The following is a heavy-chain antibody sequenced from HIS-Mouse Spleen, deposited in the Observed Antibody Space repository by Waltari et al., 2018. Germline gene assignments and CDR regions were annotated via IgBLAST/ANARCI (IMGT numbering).Heavy chain of an antibody. D-gene: IGHD7-27*01. CDR1: GYTLTVDY. Sequence: QAQLVQSGAEVKKPGASVTVSCKASGYTLTVDYFHWVRQAPGQGLEWMGWINPNSGGTNYAQKFQGRVTMTRDTSISTAYMELSRLRSDDTAVYYCARVGLGIAFDIWGQGTMVTVSS. J-gene: IGHJ3*02. CDR3: ARVGLGIAFDI. CDR2: INPNSGGT. V-gene: IGHV1-2*02.